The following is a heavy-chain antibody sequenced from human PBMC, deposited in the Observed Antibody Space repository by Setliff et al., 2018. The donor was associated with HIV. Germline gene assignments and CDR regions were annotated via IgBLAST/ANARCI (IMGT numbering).Heavy chain of an antibody. CDR2: IRSKADKYAT. Sequence: GESLKISCAASGFTFSGAEIHWVRQAAGKGLEWVGRIRSKADKYATDYGASAKGRFIISRDDSKNTLYLQMNSLKTEDTAVYYCTTDLGGSYHGWNYWGQGTLVTVSS. V-gene: IGHV3-73*01. D-gene: IGHD1-26*01. J-gene: IGHJ4*02. CDR1: GFTFSGAE. CDR3: TTDLGGSYHGWNY.